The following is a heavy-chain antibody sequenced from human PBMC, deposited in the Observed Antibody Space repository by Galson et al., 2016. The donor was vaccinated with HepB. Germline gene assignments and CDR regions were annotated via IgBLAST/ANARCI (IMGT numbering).Heavy chain of an antibody. J-gene: IGHJ4*02. CDR1: GGSVIRDNYY. D-gene: IGHD1-26*01. V-gene: IGHV4-61*01. CDR2: IQYSGNT. Sequence: SETLSLTCTVSGGSVIRDNYYWSWIRQPPGKGLEWIGFIQYSGNTNCNPSLRGRVTISIDTSKNQFSLKVNSVTAADTAVYYCARDQNGSYLAYWGLGALVAVSS. CDR3: ARDQNGSYLAY.